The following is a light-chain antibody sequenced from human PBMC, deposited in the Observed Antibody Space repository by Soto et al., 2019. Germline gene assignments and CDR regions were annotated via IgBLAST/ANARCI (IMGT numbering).Light chain of an antibody. J-gene: IGKJ2*01. Sequence: DIQMTQSPSSLSASVGDRVTITCRASQTITNYLNWYQQRPGKAPKLLIFHTATLQSGVPSRFSGNGSGTDFTRMISSLQPEDFATYYCQQTTGSPYTFGQGTKVEI. CDR1: QTITNY. CDR2: HTA. V-gene: IGKV1-39*01. CDR3: QQTTGSPYT.